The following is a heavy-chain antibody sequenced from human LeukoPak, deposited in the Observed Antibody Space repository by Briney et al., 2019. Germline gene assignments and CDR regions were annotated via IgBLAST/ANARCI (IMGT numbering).Heavy chain of an antibody. Sequence: SETLSLTCTVSGDSISSTSFCWGWIRQSPGKVLEWIGNIYYSGNTYYNPSLKSRVTISVDTSKNQFSLQLRSVTATDTAVYYCGRQSIGYDFENMYYYDMDVRGKGTTVTVAS. CDR3: GRQSIGYDFENMYYYDMDV. V-gene: IGHV4-39*01. J-gene: IGHJ6*03. CDR1: GDSISSTSFC. CDR2: IYYSGNT. D-gene: IGHD5-12*01.